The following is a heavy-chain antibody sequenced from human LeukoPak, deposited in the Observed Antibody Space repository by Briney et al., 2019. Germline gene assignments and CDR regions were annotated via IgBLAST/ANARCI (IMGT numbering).Heavy chain of an antibody. V-gene: IGHV3-15*01. CDR3: TSYRSWNGGVIDY. Sequence: PGGSLRLSCAASGFTFSNAWMSWVRQAPGKGLEWVGRIKSKTDGGTTDYAAPVKGRFTISRDDSKNTLYLQMNSLKTEDTAVYYCTSYRSWNGGVIDYWGQGTLVTVSS. CDR2: IKSKTDGGTT. CDR1: GFTFSNAW. D-gene: IGHD1-1*01. J-gene: IGHJ4*02.